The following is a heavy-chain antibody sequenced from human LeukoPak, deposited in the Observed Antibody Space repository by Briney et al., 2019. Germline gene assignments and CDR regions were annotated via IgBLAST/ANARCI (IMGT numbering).Heavy chain of an antibody. CDR2: INHSGST. CDR1: GGSFSGYY. V-gene: IGHV4-34*01. Sequence: PSETLSLTCAVSGGSFSGYYWSWIRQPPGKGLEWIGEINHSGSTNYNPSLKGRVTISVDTSENQFSLKLSSVTAADTAVYYCARGSMTTSDWFDPWGRGTLVTVSS. J-gene: IGHJ5*02. D-gene: IGHD4-11*01. CDR3: ARGSMTTSDWFDP.